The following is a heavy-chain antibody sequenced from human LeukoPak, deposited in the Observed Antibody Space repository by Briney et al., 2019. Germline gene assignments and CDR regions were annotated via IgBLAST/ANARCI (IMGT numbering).Heavy chain of an antibody. D-gene: IGHD4-17*01. V-gene: IGHV4-4*07. Sequence: PSETLSLTCTVSGNSFGDYYWSWIRQPAGKGLEWIGRIYTSGSTTYNPSLKSRVTTSVDTSKSQFSLNLMSVTAADTAVYYCARDNRDYGDIYYYYYMDVWGKGTTVTVSS. J-gene: IGHJ6*03. CDR1: GNSFGDYY. CDR2: IYTSGST. CDR3: ARDNRDYGDIYYYYYMDV.